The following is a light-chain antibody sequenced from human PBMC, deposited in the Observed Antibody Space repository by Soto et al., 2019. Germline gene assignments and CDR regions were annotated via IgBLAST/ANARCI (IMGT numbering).Light chain of an antibody. CDR2: RTS. V-gene: IGKV3-15*01. J-gene: IGKJ4*01. CDR1: QSIINN. Sequence: ETVMTQSPATLSVSPGERATLSCRASQSIINNLAWYQQKPGQAPRLIMFRTSTRATGVPARFSGSGSGTEFNMTISSLQSEEFAVYYCQQYNNWPRATFGGGTKVEIK. CDR3: QQYNNWPRAT.